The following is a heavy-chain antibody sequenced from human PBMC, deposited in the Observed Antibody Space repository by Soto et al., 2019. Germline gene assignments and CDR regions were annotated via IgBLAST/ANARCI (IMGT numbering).Heavy chain of an antibody. CDR3: ARAYYDSWSGSHYYYMDV. V-gene: IGHV3-64*01. CDR2: ISSLGDNT. CDR1: GFTFSKHA. Sequence: GGSLRLSCAACGFTFSKHAMHWVRQAPGKGLDFVSTISSLGDNTYYANSVKGRFTLSRDNSKNTLYLQMGSLRVEDMGVYYCARAYYDSWSGSHYYYMDVWGKGTTVTVSS. D-gene: IGHD3-3*01. J-gene: IGHJ6*03.